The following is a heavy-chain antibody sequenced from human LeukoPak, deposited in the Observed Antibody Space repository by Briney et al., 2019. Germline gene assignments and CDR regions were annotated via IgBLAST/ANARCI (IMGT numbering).Heavy chain of an antibody. CDR2: ILPIFCTA. CDR3: ARDPGVGYYTAKYFQH. CDR1: GGTFISYA. Sequence: ASVKVSCKGSGGTFISYAMSWVRQAPGQGGEGMGGILPIFCTANYAQKFQGRLTLTTDESTSTAYMELSSLRSEDTAVYYCARDPGVGYYTAKYFQHWGQGTLVTVSS. J-gene: IGHJ1*01. D-gene: IGHD3-22*01. V-gene: IGHV1-69*05.